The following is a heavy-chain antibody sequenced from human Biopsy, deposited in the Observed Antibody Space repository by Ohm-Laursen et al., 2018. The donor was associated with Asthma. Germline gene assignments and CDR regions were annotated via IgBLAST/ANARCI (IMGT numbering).Heavy chain of an antibody. Sequence: GQTLSLTCAASGFTVSRDHMFWVRQAPGKGLEWVSVIYSGGTSHTADSVRGRFTISRDFSKNTLHLQMHSLRVEDTAVYYCARGDSSGWSHYYFDYWGQGTLATVSS. J-gene: IGHJ4*02. CDR1: GFTVSRDH. D-gene: IGHD6-19*01. CDR2: IYSGGTS. V-gene: IGHV3-53*01. CDR3: ARGDSSGWSHYYFDY.